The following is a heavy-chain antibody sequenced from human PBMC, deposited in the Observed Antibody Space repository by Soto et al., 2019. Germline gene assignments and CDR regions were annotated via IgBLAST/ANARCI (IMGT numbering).Heavy chain of an antibody. CDR1: GFTFSSYS. CDR2: ISSSSSTI. J-gene: IGHJ4*02. D-gene: IGHD1-1*01. V-gene: IGHV3-48*01. CDR3: ARENWNLDY. Sequence: GGSLRLSCAASGFTFSSYSMNWVRQAPGKGLEWVSYISSSSSTIYYADSVKGRFTISRDNAKNSLYLQMNSLRAEDTAVYYCARENWNLDYWGQGTLVTVSS.